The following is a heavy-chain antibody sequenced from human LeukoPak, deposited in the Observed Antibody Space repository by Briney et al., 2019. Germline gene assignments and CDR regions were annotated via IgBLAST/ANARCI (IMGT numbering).Heavy chain of an antibody. CDR1: GGSISSYY. J-gene: IGHJ2*01. CDR2: KDYSGST. D-gene: IGHD6-13*01. V-gene: IGHV4-59*01. CDR3: ARVYYSSSYDYWYFDL. Sequence: WETLSLTCTVSGGSISSYYWSWIRQPPGKGLEWIGYKDYSGSTNYNRSLKSRVTISVDTSKNQFSLKLSSVTAADTAVYYCARVYYSSSYDYWYFDLWGRGTLVTVSS.